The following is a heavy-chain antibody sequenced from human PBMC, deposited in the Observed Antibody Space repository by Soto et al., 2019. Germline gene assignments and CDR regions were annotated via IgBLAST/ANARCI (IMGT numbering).Heavy chain of an antibody. CDR2: IHHRGNT. Sequence: PSETLSLTCAVSGASISSSNWWTWVRQPPGKGLEWIGEIHHRGNTNFNPSLKSRVIISIDKSKNQFSLNLSSVTAEDTAVYYCRREEYDYWGQGTLVNVS. J-gene: IGHJ4*02. CDR1: GASISSSNW. V-gene: IGHV4-4*02. D-gene: IGHD1-26*01. CDR3: RREEYDY.